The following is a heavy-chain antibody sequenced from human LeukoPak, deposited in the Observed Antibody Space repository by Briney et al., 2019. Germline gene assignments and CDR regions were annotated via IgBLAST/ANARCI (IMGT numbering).Heavy chain of an antibody. CDR1: GGTFSSYV. CDR2: IIPILGIA. CDR3: ARSYGSGSFDY. J-gene: IGHJ4*02. V-gene: IGHV1-69*04. Sequence: SVKVSCKASGGTFSSYVISWVRQAPGQGLEWMGRIIPILGIANYAQKFQGRVTITADKSTSTAYMELSSLRSEDTAVYYCARSYGSGSFDYWGQGTLVTVSS. D-gene: IGHD3-10*01.